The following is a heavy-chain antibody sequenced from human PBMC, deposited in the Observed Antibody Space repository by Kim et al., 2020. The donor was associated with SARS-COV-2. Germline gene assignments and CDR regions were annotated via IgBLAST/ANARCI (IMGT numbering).Heavy chain of an antibody. Sequence: GGSLRLSCAASGFTFSSYAMSWVRQAPGKGLEWVSSISGSVGSTSYADSVKGRFTISRDNSKNTLYLQMNSLRAEDTAVYYCAKEEERGSSWSRVGGAFQHWGQGTLVTVSS. J-gene: IGHJ1*01. V-gene: IGHV3-23*01. CDR1: GFTFSSYA. CDR3: AKEEERGSSWSRVGGAFQH. D-gene: IGHD6-13*01. CDR2: ISGSVGST.